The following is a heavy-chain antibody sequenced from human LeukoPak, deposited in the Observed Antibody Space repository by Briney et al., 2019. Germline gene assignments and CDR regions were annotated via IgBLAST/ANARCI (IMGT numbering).Heavy chain of an antibody. J-gene: IGHJ4*02. D-gene: IGHD4-23*01. CDR1: GFTFSTYA. CDR2: IRSSGDRS. Sequence: GGSLRLSCAVSGFTFSTYAISWIRQAPGKGLEWVSAIRSSGDRSYYADSVKGRFTISRDNSKDTLYLQMNSLRAEDTAVYFCAIEQGDGGFSYTVYYWGQGTLVTVSS. CDR3: AIEQGDGGFSYTVYY. V-gene: IGHV3-23*01.